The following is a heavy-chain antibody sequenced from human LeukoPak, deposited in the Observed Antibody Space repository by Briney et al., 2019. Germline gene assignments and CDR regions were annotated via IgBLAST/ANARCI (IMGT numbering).Heavy chain of an antibody. CDR2: INSDGSST. CDR1: GFTFSSYW. Sequence: GGSLRLSCAASGFTFSSYWMHWVRQAPGKGLVWVSRINSDGSSTSYADSVKGRFTISRDNAKNTLYLQMNSLNTEDTGTYFCTSSLNLVLGELLGYWGQGTLVTVSS. D-gene: IGHD3-16*01. J-gene: IGHJ4*02. CDR3: TSSLNLVLGELLGY. V-gene: IGHV3-74*01.